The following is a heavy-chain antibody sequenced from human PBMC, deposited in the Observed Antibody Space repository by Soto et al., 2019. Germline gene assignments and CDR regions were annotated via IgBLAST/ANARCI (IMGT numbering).Heavy chain of an antibody. V-gene: IGHV3-48*03. CDR1: GFTFSSYE. Sequence: GGSLRLSCAASGFTFSSYELTWVRQAPGKGLEWFSYNSSSGSTIYYADSVKGRFTIYRDNAKNSLYLQMNSLRAEDTAVYDCARESQTRYPYAMDVWGQGTMVTVSS. CDR3: ARESQTRYPYAMDV. D-gene: IGHD2-2*01. J-gene: IGHJ6*01. CDR2: NSSSGSTI.